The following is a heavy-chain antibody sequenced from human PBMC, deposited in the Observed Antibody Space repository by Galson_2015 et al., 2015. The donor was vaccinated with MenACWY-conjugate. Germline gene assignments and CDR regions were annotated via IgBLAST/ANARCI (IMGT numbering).Heavy chain of an antibody. J-gene: IGHJ6*02. CDR1: GFTFTDYY. Sequence: SLRLSCAASGFTFTDYYMSWLRQAPGKGLEWVSYISSSGTSTNYGDSVKGRFTISRDNPKNSLSLEMNSLRAEDTAIYYCARGWEQLPVLGPFYGLDVWGQGTPVTVSS. D-gene: IGHD1-26*01. CDR3: ARGWEQLPVLGPFYGLDV. V-gene: IGHV3-11*06. CDR2: ISSSGTST.